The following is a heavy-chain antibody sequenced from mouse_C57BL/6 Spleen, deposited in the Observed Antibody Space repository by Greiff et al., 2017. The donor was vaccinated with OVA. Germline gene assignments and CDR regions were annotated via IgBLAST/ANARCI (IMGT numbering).Heavy chain of an antibody. V-gene: IGHV1-76*01. CDR3: AGGCSTKGVADD. J-gene: IGHJ2*01. D-gene: IGHD1-1*01. Sequence: VQLQQSGAELVRPGASVKLSCKASGYTFTDYYINWVKQRPGQGLEWIARIYPGSGNTYYNEKFKGKATLTAEQSSSTAYMQLSSLTSEDYAVYVCAGGCSTKGVADDWGKGTTLTVSS. CDR1: GYTFTDYY. CDR2: IYPGSGNT.